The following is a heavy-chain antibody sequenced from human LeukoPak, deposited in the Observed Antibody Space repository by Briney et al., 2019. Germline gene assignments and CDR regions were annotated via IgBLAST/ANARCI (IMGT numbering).Heavy chain of an antibody. V-gene: IGHV5-51*01. J-gene: IGHJ4*02. Sequence: PGASLQISCKGAGSIFTSYWIGCVRHLPGKVLEWMGIIYPGDSDTRYSPSFQGQVTISADKSISTAYLQWSSLKASDTAMYYCARIDGYIDYWGQGTLVTVSS. D-gene: IGHD5-24*01. CDR1: GSIFTSYW. CDR3: ARIDGYIDY. CDR2: IYPGDSDT.